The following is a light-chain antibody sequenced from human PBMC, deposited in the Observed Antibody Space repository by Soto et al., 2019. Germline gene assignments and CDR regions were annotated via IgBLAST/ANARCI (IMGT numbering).Light chain of an antibody. Sequence: DIQVTQSPSFLSASVGDRATLPCRASEGISSYVAWYQQKPGKDPKRLIYVASSLQSGGPSGLSSGGSGTEYTITISSMQPEEDATDYCRQLNSYPLTFGGRTKVDIK. CDR3: RQLNSYPLT. J-gene: IGKJ4*02. CDR2: VAS. CDR1: EGISSY. V-gene: IGKV1-9*01.